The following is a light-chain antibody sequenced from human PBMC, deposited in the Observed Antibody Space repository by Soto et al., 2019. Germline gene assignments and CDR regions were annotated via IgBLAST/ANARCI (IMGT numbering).Light chain of an antibody. CDR1: QSVSSY. CDR3: QQRSNWPMYT. J-gene: IGKJ2*01. V-gene: IGKV3-11*01. CDR2: DAS. Sequence: EIVLPQSPATLSLSPGERATLSCRASQSVSSYLAWYQQKPGQAPRLLIYDASNRATGIPAKFSGSGSGTAFTLTISSLEPEDFAVYYCQQRSNWPMYTFGQGTKLEIK.